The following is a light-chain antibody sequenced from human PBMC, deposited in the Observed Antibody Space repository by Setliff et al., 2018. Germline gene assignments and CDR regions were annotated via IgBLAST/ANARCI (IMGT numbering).Light chain of an antibody. CDR3: NAYSADTTDV. J-gene: IGLJ1*01. Sequence: ALTQPASVSGSPGQSITISCSGTGRDVGSYDLVSWYQQHPGKAPKLIIYAVSDRPSGVSHRFSGSKSGNTAYLTISGLRTEDEADYYCNAYSADTTDVFGSGTKGTVL. V-gene: IGLV2-14*03. CDR2: AVS. CDR1: GRDVGSYDL.